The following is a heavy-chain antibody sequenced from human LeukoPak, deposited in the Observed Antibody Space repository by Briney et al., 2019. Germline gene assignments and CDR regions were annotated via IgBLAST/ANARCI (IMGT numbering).Heavy chain of an antibody. D-gene: IGHD6-19*01. CDR3: ARDEGIAVAGVFDY. J-gene: IGHJ4*02. CDR1: GGTFSSYA. CDR2: IIPISGIA. V-gene: IGHV1-69*04. Sequence: SVKVSCKASGGTFSSYAISWVRQAPGQGLEWMGRIIPISGIANYAQKFQGRVMITADKSTSTAYMELSSLRSEDTAVYYCARDEGIAVAGVFDYWGQGTLVTVSS.